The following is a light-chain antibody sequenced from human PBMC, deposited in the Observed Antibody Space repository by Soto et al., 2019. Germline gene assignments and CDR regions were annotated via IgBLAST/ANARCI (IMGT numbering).Light chain of an antibody. CDR1: QSLSSSY. CDR3: QQYGSSPLT. J-gene: IGKJ4*01. V-gene: IGKV3-20*01. CDR2: DAS. Sequence: IVLTQSPGTLSLSPWERATLSCRASQSLSSSYLAWYQQKPGQAPRLLIYDASSRATGIPDRFSGSGSGTDFTLTISRLEPEDFAVYYCQQYGSSPLTFGGGTKVDIK.